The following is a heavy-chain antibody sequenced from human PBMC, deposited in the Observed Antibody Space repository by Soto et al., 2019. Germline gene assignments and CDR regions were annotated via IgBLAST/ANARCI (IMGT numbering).Heavy chain of an antibody. CDR2: ISGSGDST. CDR3: AKDSFINLRGYDSY. D-gene: IGHD5-12*01. J-gene: IGHJ4*02. Sequence: LRLSFAASVFTFSTYAMIWVGQAPGKGLEWVSAISGSGDSTYYADSVKGRFTISRDNSKNTLYLQMSSLRAEDTAIYYCAKDSFINLRGYDSYWGQGTMVTVSS. V-gene: IGHV3-23*01. CDR1: VFTFSTYA.